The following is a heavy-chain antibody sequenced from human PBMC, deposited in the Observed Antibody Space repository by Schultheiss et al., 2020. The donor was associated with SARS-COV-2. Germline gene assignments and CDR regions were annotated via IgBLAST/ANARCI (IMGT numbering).Heavy chain of an antibody. J-gene: IGHJ5*02. CDR2: MNPNSGNT. CDR3: ARDWVTTVPTGWFDP. Sequence: ASVKVSCKASGYTFTSYDINWVRQATGQGLEWMGWMNPNSGNTGYAQNFQGRVSMTRSTSTSTAYMELSSLRSEDTAVYYCARDWVTTVPTGWFDPWGQGTLVTVSS. CDR1: GYTFTSYD. D-gene: IGHD4-17*01. V-gene: IGHV1-8*01.